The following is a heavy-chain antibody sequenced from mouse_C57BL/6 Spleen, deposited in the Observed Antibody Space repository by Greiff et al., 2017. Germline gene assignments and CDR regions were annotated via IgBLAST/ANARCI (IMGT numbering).Heavy chain of an antibody. CDR3: AREIITTVPYYFDD. J-gene: IGHJ2*01. Sequence: QVQLQQSGAELARPGASVKLSCKASGYTFTSYGISWVKQRTGQGLEWIGEIYPRSGNTYYNEKFKGKATLTADKSSSTAYMELRSLTSEDSAVYFCAREIITTVPYYFDDWGQGTTRTVSS. CDR1: GYTFTSYG. D-gene: IGHD1-1*01. CDR2: IYPRSGNT. V-gene: IGHV1-81*01.